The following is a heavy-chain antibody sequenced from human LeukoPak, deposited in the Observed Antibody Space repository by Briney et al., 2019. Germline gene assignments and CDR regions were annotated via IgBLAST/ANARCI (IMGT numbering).Heavy chain of an antibody. D-gene: IGHD3-3*01. CDR1: GDSISTSEYH. Sequence: PSETLSLTCTVSGDSISTSEYHWGWMRQPPGKGPEWIGTLYHSGSTHYNPSLESRITISVDTSKNQFSLKLYSVTAADTAVYYCARQGDSTKGYYLDWFDPWGQGTLVIVSS. CDR2: LYHSGST. CDR3: ARQGDSTKGYYLDWFDP. J-gene: IGHJ5*02. V-gene: IGHV4-39*01.